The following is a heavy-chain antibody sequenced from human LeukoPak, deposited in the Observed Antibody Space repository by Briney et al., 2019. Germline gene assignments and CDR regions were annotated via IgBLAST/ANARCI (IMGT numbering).Heavy chain of an antibody. CDR2: IYYSGST. CDR1: GGSISSYY. Sequence: SETLSLTCTVPGGSISSYYWSWIRQPPGKGLEWIGYIYYSGSTNYNPSLKSRVTISVDTSKNQFSLKLSSVTAADTAVYYCARDRYYYFDYWGQGTLVTVSS. V-gene: IGHV4-59*01. CDR3: ARDRYYYFDY. J-gene: IGHJ4*02. D-gene: IGHD1-1*01.